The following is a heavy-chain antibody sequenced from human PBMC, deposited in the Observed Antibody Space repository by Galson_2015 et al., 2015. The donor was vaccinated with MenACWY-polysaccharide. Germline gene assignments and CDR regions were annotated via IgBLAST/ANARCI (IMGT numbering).Heavy chain of an antibody. D-gene: IGHD3-10*01. J-gene: IGHJ3*02. CDR2: IYWDENQ. Sequence: PALVKPTQTLTLTCTVSGFSLRTSEVGVGWIRQPPGKALEWLALIYWDENQGYRPSLKSRLTITKDTSKNQVVLTMTNMTPVDTGPYYCAHRMGVAGFDSWGQGTTVIVSS. CDR3: AHRMGVAGFDS. V-gene: IGHV2-5*02. CDR1: GFSLRTSEVG.